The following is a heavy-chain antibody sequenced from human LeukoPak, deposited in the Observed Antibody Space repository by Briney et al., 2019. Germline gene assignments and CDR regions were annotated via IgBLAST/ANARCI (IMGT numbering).Heavy chain of an antibody. Sequence: GGSLRLSCAASGFTFNSYSMNWVRQAPGKGLEWVSSISSSSSYIYYADSVKGRFTISRDNAKNSLYLQTNSLRAEDTAVYYCARDLVYVAAAGPEDAFDIWGQGTMVTVSS. V-gene: IGHV3-21*01. CDR3: ARDLVYVAAAGPEDAFDI. CDR2: ISSSSSYI. D-gene: IGHD6-13*01. J-gene: IGHJ3*02. CDR1: GFTFNSYS.